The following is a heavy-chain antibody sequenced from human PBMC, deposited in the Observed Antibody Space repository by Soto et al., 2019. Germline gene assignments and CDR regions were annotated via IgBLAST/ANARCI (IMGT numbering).Heavy chain of an antibody. CDR1: GDSVSSNSAA. D-gene: IGHD6-19*01. Sequence: SQTLSLTCAISGDSVSSNSAAWNWIRQSPSRGLGWLGRTYYRSKWYNDYAVSVKSRITINPDTSKNQFSLQLNSVTPEDTAVYYCERGPIAVAGDTWFDPWGQGTLVTVYS. J-gene: IGHJ5*02. V-gene: IGHV6-1*01. CDR2: TYYRSKWYN. CDR3: ERGPIAVAGDTWFDP.